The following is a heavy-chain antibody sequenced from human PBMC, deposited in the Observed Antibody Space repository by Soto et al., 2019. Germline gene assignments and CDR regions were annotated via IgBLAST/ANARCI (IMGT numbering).Heavy chain of an antibody. V-gene: IGHV2-70*04. Sequence: SGPTLVNPTQTLTLTCTFSGFSLITGGVRVSWIRQPPGQALEWLARIDGNNEKYYTTSLKTRLTISKDNSKNQVVLTMTNMDPVDTGTYYCARTMPAAGMFDYRGQGALVTFSS. CDR2: IDGNNEK. D-gene: IGHD6-13*01. CDR3: ARTMPAAGMFDY. CDR1: GFSLITGGVR. J-gene: IGHJ4*02.